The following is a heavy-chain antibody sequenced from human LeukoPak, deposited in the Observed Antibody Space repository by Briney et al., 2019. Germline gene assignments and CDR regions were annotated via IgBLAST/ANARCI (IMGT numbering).Heavy chain of an antibody. CDR2: ISYDGSNK. J-gene: IGHJ4*02. Sequence: GRSLRLSCAASGFTFSSYGMHWVRQAPGKGLEWVAVISYDGSNKYYADSVKGRLTISRDNSKNTLYLQMNSLRAEDTAVYYCAKDRGVGYSSSWVDYWGQGTLVTVSS. CDR1: GFTFSSYG. V-gene: IGHV3-30*18. D-gene: IGHD6-13*01. CDR3: AKDRGVGYSSSWVDY.